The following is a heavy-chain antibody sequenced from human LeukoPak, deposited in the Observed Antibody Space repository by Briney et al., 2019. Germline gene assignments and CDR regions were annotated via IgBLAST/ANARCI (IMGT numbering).Heavy chain of an antibody. J-gene: IGHJ4*02. Sequence: SETLSLTCAVSGAAFLGSHWNWIRQSPEKGRKWFGEINHSGRTNYNPSLKSRVTISVDTSKSQFFLKLTSVTAADTAVYYCARDPTTVVTLPYYFDFWGQGTLVTVSA. CDR3: ARDPTTVVTLPYYFDF. CDR1: GAAFLGSH. D-gene: IGHD4-23*01. V-gene: IGHV4-34*01. CDR2: INHSGRT.